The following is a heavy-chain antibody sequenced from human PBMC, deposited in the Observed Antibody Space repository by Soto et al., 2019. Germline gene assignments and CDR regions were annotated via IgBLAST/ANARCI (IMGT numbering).Heavy chain of an antibody. CDR2: IYYSGST. Sequence: PSETLSLTCTVSGGSISSYYWSWIRQPPGKGLEWIGYIYYSGSTNYNPSLKSRVTISVDTSKNQFSLKLSSVTAADTAVYYCSRWGGYSYGYSYYYYGMDVWGQGTTVTVS. CDR3: SRWGGYSYGYSYYYYGMDV. CDR1: GGSISSYY. D-gene: IGHD5-18*01. V-gene: IGHV4-59*08. J-gene: IGHJ6*02.